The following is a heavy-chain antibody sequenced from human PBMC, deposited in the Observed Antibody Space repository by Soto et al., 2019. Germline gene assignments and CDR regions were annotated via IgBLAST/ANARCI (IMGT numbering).Heavy chain of an antibody. CDR1: VESSRVYY. V-gene: IGHV4-34*01. CDR2: INRYGST. D-gene: IGHD2-2*01. Sequence: VHLRQGGAGLLKPSETRSLTCAFLVESSRVYYWNWIRRPPGKGREWIGEINRYGSTNYNPSLKSRVTISIDTSKNQFSLKLSSVTAADTAVYYCARWGYCNTTSCFDYWGQGTLVTVSS. CDR3: ARWGYCNTTSCFDY. J-gene: IGHJ4*02.